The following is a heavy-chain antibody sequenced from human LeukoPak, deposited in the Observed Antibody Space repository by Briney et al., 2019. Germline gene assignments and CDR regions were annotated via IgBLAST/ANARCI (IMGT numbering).Heavy chain of an antibody. CDR1: GGSFSGYY. CDR2: INHSGST. Sequence: SETLSLTCAVYGGSFSGYYWSWIRQPPGKGLEWIGEINHSGSTNYNPSLKSRVTISVDTSKNQFSLKLSSVTAADTAVYHCARGAMAVYWGQGTLVTVSS. D-gene: IGHD5-18*01. J-gene: IGHJ4*02. V-gene: IGHV4-34*01. CDR3: ARGAMAVY.